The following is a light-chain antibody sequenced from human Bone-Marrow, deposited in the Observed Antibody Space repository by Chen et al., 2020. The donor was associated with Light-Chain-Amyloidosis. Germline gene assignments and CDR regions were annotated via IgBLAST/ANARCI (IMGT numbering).Light chain of an antibody. CDR1: ISDIGDYNY. CDR2: EVS. J-gene: IGLJ1*01. Sequence: QSALTQPASLFGSPGQFFTISCTGTISDIGDYNYVSWYAQFPGRAPKLMIYEVSNRPSGVSTRFSGSKSGNTASLTISGLQAEDEADYYCSSYTSSNTYVFGTGTKVTVL. CDR3: SSYTSSNTYV. V-gene: IGLV2-14*01.